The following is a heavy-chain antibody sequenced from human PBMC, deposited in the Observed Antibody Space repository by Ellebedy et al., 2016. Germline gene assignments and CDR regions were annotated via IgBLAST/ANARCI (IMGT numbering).Heavy chain of an antibody. CDR2: INHSGST. CDR1: GGSFSGYY. J-gene: IGHJ5*02. V-gene: IGHV4-34*01. CDR3: AREGKNYYGSGSPPFDP. D-gene: IGHD3-10*01. Sequence: SETLSLTCAVYGGSFSGYYWSWIRQPPGKGLEWIGEINHSGSTNYNPSLKSRVTISVDTSKNQFSLKLSSVTAADTAVYYCAREGKNYYGSGSPPFDPWGQGTLVTVSS.